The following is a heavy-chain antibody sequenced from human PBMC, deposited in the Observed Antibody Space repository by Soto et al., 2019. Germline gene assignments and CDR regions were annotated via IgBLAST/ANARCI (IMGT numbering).Heavy chain of an antibody. Sequence: GGSLRLSCAASGFSFRSYGMRWVRQAPGKGLEWVAVRWYDVSNKYYADSVRGRFTISRDNSENTLYLQMSILRADDTVVYQCAREYYGFWSEYPTGKEAFEIWGQGTMVTVSS. V-gene: IGHV3-33*01. CDR1: GFSFRSYG. D-gene: IGHD3-3*01. CDR3: AREYYGFWSEYPTGKEAFEI. CDR2: RWYDVSNK. J-gene: IGHJ3*02.